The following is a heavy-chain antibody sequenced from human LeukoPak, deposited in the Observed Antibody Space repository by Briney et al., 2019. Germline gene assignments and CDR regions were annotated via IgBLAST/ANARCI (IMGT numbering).Heavy chain of an antibody. V-gene: IGHV1-69*04. J-gene: IGHJ5*02. Sequence: SVKVSCKASGYTFIGYYMHWVRQAPGQGLEWMGRIIPILGIANYAQKFQGRVTITADKSTSTAYMELSSLRSEDTAVYYCARVQVMGYCSSTSCYTGWFDPWGQGTLVTVSS. D-gene: IGHD2-2*02. CDR3: ARVQVMGYCSSTSCYTGWFDP. CDR2: IIPILGIA. CDR1: GYTFIGYY.